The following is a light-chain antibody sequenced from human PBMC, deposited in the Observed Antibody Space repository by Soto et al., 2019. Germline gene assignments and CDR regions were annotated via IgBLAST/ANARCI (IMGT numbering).Light chain of an antibody. V-gene: IGKV3-20*01. CDR1: QSVSSSY. J-gene: IGKJ1*01. Sequence: IVLTQSPGTLSLSPGERATLSCRASQSVSSSYLAWYQQKPGQAPRLLIYGASSRATGIPDRFSGSGSGKDFTLTISRLEPEDFAVYSCQQYGSSPRTFGQGTKVDIK. CDR3: QQYGSSPRT. CDR2: GAS.